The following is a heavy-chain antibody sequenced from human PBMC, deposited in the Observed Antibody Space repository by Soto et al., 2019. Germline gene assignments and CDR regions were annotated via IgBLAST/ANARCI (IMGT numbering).Heavy chain of an antibody. J-gene: IGHJ6*02. CDR1: GGTFSGYY. V-gene: IGHV4-34*01. CDR2: INHSGST. CDR3: ARYRRGFLDWRPSGGYYGMEV. D-gene: IGHD3-3*01. Sequence: SAPLSLTSAGSGGTFSGYYWTWLRQPPGQGLSWSGEINHSGSTNYNASLKSRVTISVDTSKNQFSLKLRSVIAADTAVYYCARYRRGFLDWRPSGGYYGMEVWGQGTTVTVSS.